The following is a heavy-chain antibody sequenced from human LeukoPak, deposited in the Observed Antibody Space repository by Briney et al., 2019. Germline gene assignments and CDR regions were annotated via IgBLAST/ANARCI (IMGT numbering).Heavy chain of an antibody. Sequence: PGRSLRLSCTASGFTFGDYAMSWVRQAPGKGLEWVGFIRSKAYGGTTEYAASGKGRFTISRDDSKSIAYLQMNSLKTEDTAVYYCTSSWYCSSTSCSDAFDIWGQGTMVTVSS. CDR3: TSSWYCSSTSCSDAFDI. J-gene: IGHJ3*02. V-gene: IGHV3-49*04. D-gene: IGHD2-2*01. CDR1: GFTFGDYA. CDR2: IRSKAYGGTT.